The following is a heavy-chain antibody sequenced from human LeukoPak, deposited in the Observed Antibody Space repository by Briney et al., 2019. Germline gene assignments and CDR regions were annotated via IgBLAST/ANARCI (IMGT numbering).Heavy chain of an antibody. J-gene: IGHJ4*02. CDR2: ISSDGSYK. D-gene: IGHD3-10*01. CDR3: ARRGSTMVRGVIMGPDY. Sequence: GRSLTLSCAASGFTFSTYGLHWVRQAPGKGLEWVAVISSDGSYKYYADSVKGRFTISRDNSKNTLYLQMNSLRVEDTAVYYCARRGSTMVRGVIMGPDYWGQGTLVTVPS. CDR1: GFTFSTYG. V-gene: IGHV3-30*03.